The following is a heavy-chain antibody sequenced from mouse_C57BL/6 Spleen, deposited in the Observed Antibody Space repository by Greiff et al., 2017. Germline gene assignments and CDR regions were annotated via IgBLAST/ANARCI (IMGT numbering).Heavy chain of an antibody. D-gene: IGHD1-1*01. CDR1: GYTFTSYW. J-gene: IGHJ4*01. CDR2: IHPNSGST. Sequence: QVQLKESGAELVKPGASVKLSCKASGYTFTSYWMHWVKQRPGQGLEWIGMIHPNSGSTNYNEKFKSKATLTVDKSSSTAYMQLSSLTSEDSAVYYCAENYYGSSYAMDYWGQGTSVTVSS. V-gene: IGHV1-64*01. CDR3: AENYYGSSYAMDY.